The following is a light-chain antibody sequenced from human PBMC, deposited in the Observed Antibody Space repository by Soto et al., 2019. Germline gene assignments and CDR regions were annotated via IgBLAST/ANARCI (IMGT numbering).Light chain of an antibody. CDR2: EGA. J-gene: IGLJ1*01. CDR1: STDVGSYNL. Sequence: QSVRTQPASVSGSPGQSITISCTGTSTDVGSYNLVSWYQQHPGKAPKLIIYEGARRPSGVSYRFSGSKSANTASLTISGLQAEDEADYYCCSYAGRSRYVFGTGTKVTVL. V-gene: IGLV2-23*01. CDR3: CSYAGRSRYV.